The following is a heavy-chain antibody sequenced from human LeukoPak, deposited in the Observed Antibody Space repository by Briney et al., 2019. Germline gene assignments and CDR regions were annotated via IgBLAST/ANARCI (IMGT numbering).Heavy chain of an antibody. CDR2: INTNTGNP. J-gene: IGHJ4*02. V-gene: IGHV7-4-1*02. Sequence: ASVKVSCKASGYTFTSYTMNWVRQAPGQGLEWMGWINTNTGNPTYAQGFTGRFVFSLDTSVSTAYLQISSLNAEDTAVYYCARGRLKRYYDFWSGRYYFDYWGQGTLVTVSS. CDR1: GYTFTSYT. D-gene: IGHD3-3*01. CDR3: ARGRLKRYYDFWSGRYYFDY.